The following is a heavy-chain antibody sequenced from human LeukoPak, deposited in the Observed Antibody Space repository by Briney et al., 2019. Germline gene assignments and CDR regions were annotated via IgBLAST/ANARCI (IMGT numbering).Heavy chain of an antibody. V-gene: IGHV1-46*01. Sequence: ASVKVSCKASGYTFTSYYMHWVRQAPGQGLEWMGIINPSGGSTSYAQKFQGRVTITADESTSTAYMELSSLRSEDTAVYYCARGGLHYDFWSGPLDYWGQGTLVTVSS. J-gene: IGHJ4*02. CDR3: ARGGLHYDFWSGPLDY. D-gene: IGHD3-3*01. CDR1: GYTFTSYY. CDR2: INPSGGST.